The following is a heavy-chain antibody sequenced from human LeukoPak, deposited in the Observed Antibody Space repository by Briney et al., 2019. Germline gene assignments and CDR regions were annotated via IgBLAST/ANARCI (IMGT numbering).Heavy chain of an antibody. J-gene: IGHJ4*02. Sequence: PSETLSLTCAVSGGSISSSNWWSWVRQPPGKGLEWIGEIYHSGSTNYNPSLKSRVTISVDKSKNQFSLKLSSVTAADTAVYYCARDKGPWSYDILTGYYKDRYYFDYWGQGTLVTVSS. CDR1: GGSISSSNW. CDR3: ARDKGPWSYDILTGYYKDRYYFDY. V-gene: IGHV4-4*02. CDR2: IYHSGST. D-gene: IGHD3-9*01.